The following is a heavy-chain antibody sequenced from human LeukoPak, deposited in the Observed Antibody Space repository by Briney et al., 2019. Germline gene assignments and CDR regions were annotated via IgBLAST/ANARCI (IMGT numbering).Heavy chain of an antibody. D-gene: IGHD2-21*01. CDR1: GFTSSSYA. V-gene: IGHV3-23*01. CDR3: AKDGDSHSPPYYFDY. Sequence: GGSLRLSCAASGFTSSSYAMSWVRQAPGKGLEWVSAISGSGGSTYYADSVKGRFTISRDNSKNTLYLQMNSLRAEDTAVYYCAKDGDSHSPPYYFDYWGQGTLVTVSS. CDR2: ISGSGGST. J-gene: IGHJ4*02.